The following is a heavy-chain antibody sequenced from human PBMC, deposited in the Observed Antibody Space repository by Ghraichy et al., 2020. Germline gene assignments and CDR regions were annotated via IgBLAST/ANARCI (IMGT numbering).Heavy chain of an antibody. J-gene: IGHJ4*02. CDR3: ARDAGMGRGDY. D-gene: IGHD3-16*01. CDR2: TNQDGSVK. V-gene: IGHV3-7*03. Sequence: KTNQDGSVKNYVASVKGRFTISRDNAKNSLYLQMSILRTDDTAVYYCARDAGMGRGDYWGQGTLVTVS.